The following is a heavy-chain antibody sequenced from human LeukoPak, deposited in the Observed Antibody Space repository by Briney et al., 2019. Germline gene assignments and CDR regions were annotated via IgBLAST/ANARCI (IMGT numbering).Heavy chain of an antibody. CDR3: ARGCGYSYGCFDY. CDR1: GGSISSSSYY. J-gene: IGHJ4*02. Sequence: SETLSLTCTVSGGSISSSSYYWGWIRQPPGKGLEWIGSIYYSGSTYYNPSLKSRVTISVDTSKNQFSLKLSSVTAADTTVYYCARGCGYSYGCFDYWGQGTLVTVSS. V-gene: IGHV4-39*07. D-gene: IGHD5-18*01. CDR2: IYYSGST.